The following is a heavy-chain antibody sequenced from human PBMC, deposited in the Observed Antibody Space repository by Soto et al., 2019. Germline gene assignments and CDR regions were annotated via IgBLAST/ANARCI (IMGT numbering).Heavy chain of an antibody. Sequence: PSETLSLTCTVSGGSVSSGSYYWSWIRQPPGKGLEWIGYIYYSGSTNYNPSLKSRVTISVDTSKNQFSLKLSSVTAADTAVYYCARQTYYDFWSGYYEPNYYFDYWGQGTLVTFS. CDR1: GGSVSSGSYY. CDR3: ARQTYYDFWSGYYEPNYYFDY. J-gene: IGHJ4*02. CDR2: IYYSGST. D-gene: IGHD3-3*01. V-gene: IGHV4-61*01.